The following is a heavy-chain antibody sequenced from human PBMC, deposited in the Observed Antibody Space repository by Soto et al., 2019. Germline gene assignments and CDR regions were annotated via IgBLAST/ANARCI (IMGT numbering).Heavy chain of an antibody. CDR3: ARGRRIVVVTATRKLHFDY. J-gene: IGHJ4*02. D-gene: IGHD2-21*02. CDR1: GGSFSGYY. CDR2: INHSGST. V-gene: IGHV4-34*01. Sequence: PSETLSLTCAVYGGSFSGYYWSWIRQPPGKGLEWIGEINHSGSTNYNPSLKSRVTISVDTSKNQFSLKLSSVTAADTAVYYCARGRRIVVVTATRKLHFDYWGQGTLVTVSS.